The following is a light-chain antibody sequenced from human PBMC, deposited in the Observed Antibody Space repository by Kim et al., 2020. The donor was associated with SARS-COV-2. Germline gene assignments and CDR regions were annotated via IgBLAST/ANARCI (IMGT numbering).Light chain of an antibody. V-gene: IGLV3-1*01. Sequence: VSPGQTASITCSGDKLGDKYACWYQQKPGQSPVLVIYQDSKRPSGIPERFSGYNSGNTATLTISGTQAMDEADYYCQAWDSSTAVFGGGTQLTVL. CDR2: QDS. J-gene: IGLJ2*01. CDR1: KLGDKY. CDR3: QAWDSSTAV.